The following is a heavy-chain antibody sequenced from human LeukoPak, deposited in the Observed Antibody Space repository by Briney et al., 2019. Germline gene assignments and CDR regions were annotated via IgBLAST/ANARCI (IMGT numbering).Heavy chain of an antibody. D-gene: IGHD6-19*01. V-gene: IGHV4-4*02. CDR2: IYHSGST. CDR1: GVTLSSYAM. Sequence: GSLRLSCAASGVTLSSYAMSWARQAPGKGLEWIGEIYHSGSTNYNPTLKSRVTISVDKSKNQFSLKLSSVTAADTAVYYCARSEAVADTSRFQHWGQGTLVTVSS. CDR3: ARSEAVADTSRFQH. J-gene: IGHJ1*01.